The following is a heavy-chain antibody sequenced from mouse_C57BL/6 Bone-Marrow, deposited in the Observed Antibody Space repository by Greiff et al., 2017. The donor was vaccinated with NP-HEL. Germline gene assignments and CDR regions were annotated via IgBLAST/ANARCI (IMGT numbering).Heavy chain of an antibody. J-gene: IGHJ4*01. V-gene: IGHV5-6*01. Sequence: EVMLVESGGDLVKPGGSLKLSCAASGFTFSSYGMSWVRQTPDKRLEWVATISSGGSYTYYPDSVKGRFTISRDNAKNTLYLQMSSLKSEDTAMYYCARQIYYDYDVGYAMDYWGQGTSVTVSS. CDR2: ISSGGSYT. CDR3: ARQIYYDYDVGYAMDY. D-gene: IGHD2-4*01. CDR1: GFTFSSYG.